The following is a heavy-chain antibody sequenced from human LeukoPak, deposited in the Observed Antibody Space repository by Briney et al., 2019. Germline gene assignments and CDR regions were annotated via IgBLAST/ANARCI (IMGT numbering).Heavy chain of an antibody. CDR1: GFTFSGSG. V-gene: IGHV3-30*02. Sequence: GGSLRLSCAASGFTFSGSGMHWVRQAPGKGLEWVAFIRYHGSDKYYADSVKGRFTISRDNSKNTLYLQMNSLRPEDTSVYYCARARITMIVVPPLGYFDYWGQGTLVTVSS. D-gene: IGHD3-22*01. J-gene: IGHJ4*02. CDR2: IRYHGSDK. CDR3: ARARITMIVVPPLGYFDY.